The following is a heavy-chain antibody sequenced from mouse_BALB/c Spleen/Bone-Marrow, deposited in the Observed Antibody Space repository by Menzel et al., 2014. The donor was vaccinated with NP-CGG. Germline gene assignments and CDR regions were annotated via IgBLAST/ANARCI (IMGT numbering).Heavy chain of an antibody. Sequence: VQLQQSGPELVKPGASVKISCKASGYAFSSSWMNWVKQRPGQGLEWIGRIYPGDGDTNCNGKLKGKATLTADKSSSTAYMQLSSLTSVDSAVYFCARDYYGSSYDYWGQGTTLTVSS. CDR2: IYPGDGDT. V-gene: IGHV1-82*01. CDR3: ARDYYGSSYDY. D-gene: IGHD1-1*01. J-gene: IGHJ2*01. CDR1: GYAFSSSW.